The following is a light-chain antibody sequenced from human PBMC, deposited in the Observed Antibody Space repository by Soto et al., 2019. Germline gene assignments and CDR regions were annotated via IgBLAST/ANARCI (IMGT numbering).Light chain of an antibody. J-gene: IGKJ3*01. CDR1: QGISRS. V-gene: IGKV1-12*01. CDR2: AAS. CDR3: QQANRFPFT. Sequence: DIQMTQSPSSVSAFVGDRVTITCRASQGISRSLAWYQQKSGEAPKLLIYAASLLQSGVPSRFSGSGSETDFTLNITRLQPEDFATYYCQQANRFPFTFGPGTKVEIK.